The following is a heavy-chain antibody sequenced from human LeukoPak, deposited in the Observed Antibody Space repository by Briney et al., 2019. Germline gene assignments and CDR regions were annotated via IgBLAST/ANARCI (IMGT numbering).Heavy chain of an antibody. CDR1: GGSFSDYY. V-gene: IGHV4-34*01. CDR3: ARRFWGRYSSSRWLGYNWFDP. J-gene: IGHJ5*02. CDR2: VNDSGST. Sequence: SETLSLTCAVYGGSFSDYYWSWIRQPSGKGLEWIGEVNDSGSTNNNPSLKSRVIMSVDTSKNQFSLKLSSVTAADTAVYYCARRFWGRYSSSRWLGYNWFDPWGQGTLVTVSS. D-gene: IGHD6-13*01.